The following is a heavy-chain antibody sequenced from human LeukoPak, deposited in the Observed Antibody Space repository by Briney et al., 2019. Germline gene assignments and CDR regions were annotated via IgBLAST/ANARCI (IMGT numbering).Heavy chain of an antibody. V-gene: IGHV5-51*01. CDR3: ASFHISGKSYNGLHY. CDR1: GYSYTSYW. Sequence: GESLKISCKGSGYSYTSYWIGWVRQMPGKGLEWMGIIYPSDSDTRYSPSFQGQVTISADKSINTVYLHWNSLKASDTAMYYCASFHISGKSYNGLHYWGQGTLVTVSS. J-gene: IGHJ4*02. D-gene: IGHD3-10*01. CDR2: IYPSDSDT.